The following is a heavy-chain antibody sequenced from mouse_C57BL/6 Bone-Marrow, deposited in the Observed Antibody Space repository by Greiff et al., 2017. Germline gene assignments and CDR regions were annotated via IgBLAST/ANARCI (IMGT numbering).Heavy chain of an antibody. D-gene: IGHD1-1*01. Sequence: QVQLQQPGAELVKPGASVKLSCKASGYTFTSYWMHWVKQRPGRGLEWVGRIDPNSGGTKYNEKFKSKATLTVDKPSSTAYMQRSSLTSEDSAVYYCARSISTTVVATCPYAMDYWGQGTSVTVSS. CDR1: GYTFTSYW. CDR2: IDPNSGGT. V-gene: IGHV1-72*01. J-gene: IGHJ4*01. CDR3: ARSISTTVVATCPYAMDY.